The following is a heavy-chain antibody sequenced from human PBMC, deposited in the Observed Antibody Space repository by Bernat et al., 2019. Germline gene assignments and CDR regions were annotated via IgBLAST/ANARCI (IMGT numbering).Heavy chain of an antibody. V-gene: IGHV4-59*12. J-gene: IGHJ6*03. CDR2: IYYSGST. CDR3: ARASSNYYYYYMDV. CDR1: GGSISSYY. Sequence: QVQLQESGPGLVKPSETLSLTCTVSGGSISSYYWTWIRQPPGKGLEWIGYIYYSGSTNCNPSLKSRVTISVDTSKNQFSLKLSSVTAADTAVYYCARASSNYYYYYMDVWGKGTTVTVSS. D-gene: IGHD6-6*01.